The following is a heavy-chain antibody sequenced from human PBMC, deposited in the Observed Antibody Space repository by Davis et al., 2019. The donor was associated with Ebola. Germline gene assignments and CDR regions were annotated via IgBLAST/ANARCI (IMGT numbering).Heavy chain of an antibody. D-gene: IGHD5-18*01. CDR3: ARPVSPGYTYGYYYYDMDV. V-gene: IGHV4-39*01. CDR1: GDSISNSPYY. CDR2: IYYSGNT. J-gene: IGHJ6*02. Sequence: SETLSLTCTVSGDSISNSPYYWGWIRQPPGKGLEWIGSIYYSGNTYSNPSLKSRFSISVDTSKNRFSLQLASVSASDTAVYYCARPVSPGYTYGYYYYDMDVWGQGTTVTVSS.